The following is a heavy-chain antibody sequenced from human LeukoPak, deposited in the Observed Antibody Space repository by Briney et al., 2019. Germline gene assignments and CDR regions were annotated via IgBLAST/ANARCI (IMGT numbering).Heavy chain of an antibody. V-gene: IGHV3-23*01. CDR2: ISASGEST. CDR1: GFTFSRYA. Sequence: GSPRLSCAASGFTFSRYAMSWVRQAPGKGLEWVSGISASGESTYYADSVKGRLTISRDNSKNTLYLLMNSLRAEDTAVYFCASVPRYADSFFDVWGQGATVTVSS. J-gene: IGHJ6*02. CDR3: ASVPRYADSFFDV. D-gene: IGHD4-17*01.